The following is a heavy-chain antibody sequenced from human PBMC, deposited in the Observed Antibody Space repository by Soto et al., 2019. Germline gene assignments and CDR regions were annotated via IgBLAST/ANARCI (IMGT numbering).Heavy chain of an antibody. V-gene: IGHV3-74*01. CDR3: ARESGDWPLNWFDP. CDR2: ITSDGKSK. J-gene: IGHJ5*02. CDR1: GFNFSNHW. D-gene: IGHD2-21*02. Sequence: LRLSCAASGFNFSNHWMHWVRQRPAEGLVWVSRITSDGKSKAYAESVKGRFAISRDNAKNTLYLQMNGLTADDTAVYYCARESGDWPLNWFDPWGQGTLVTVSS.